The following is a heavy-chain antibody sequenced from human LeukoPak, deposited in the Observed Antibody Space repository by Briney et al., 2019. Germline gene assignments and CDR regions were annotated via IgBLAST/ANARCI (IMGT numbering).Heavy chain of an antibody. Sequence: SVKVSCKASGGTFSSYAISWVRQAPGQGLEWMGGIIPIFGTANYAQKFQGRDTITTDESTSTAYMELSSLRSEDTAVYYCARAHRYYDFWSGYPDYWGQGTLVTVSS. CDR2: IIPIFGTA. J-gene: IGHJ4*02. CDR3: ARAHRYYDFWSGYPDY. V-gene: IGHV1-69*05. CDR1: GGTFSSYA. D-gene: IGHD3-3*01.